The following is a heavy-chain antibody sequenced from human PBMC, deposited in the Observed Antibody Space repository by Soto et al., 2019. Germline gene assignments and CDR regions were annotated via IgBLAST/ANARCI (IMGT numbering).Heavy chain of an antibody. CDR2: VSGNNGAS. CDR3: VRDQKYFRVNGNWFDS. CDR1: GYTSADFG. D-gene: IGHD2-2*01. J-gene: IGHJ5*01. Sequence: QVQLMQSGTEVKKPEASVTVSCKASGYTSADFGISWVRQAPGQGLEWMGWVSGNNGASNPAPKVQGRITMTLDTSTGVSYMALRSLRSDDTAIYYCVRDQKYFRVNGNWFDSWGQGTLVSVSS. V-gene: IGHV1-18*04.